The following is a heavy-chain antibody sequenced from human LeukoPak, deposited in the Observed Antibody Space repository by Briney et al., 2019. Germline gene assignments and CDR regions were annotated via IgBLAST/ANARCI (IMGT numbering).Heavy chain of an antibody. V-gene: IGHV3-23*01. J-gene: IGHJ4*02. CDR3: ARGYSVRGDY. Sequence: GGSLRLSCAASGFTFSSYAMSWVRQAPGKGLEWVSAVSGSGVSTYYADSVKGRFSISRDNSKNTLYLQMNSLRVEDTAVYYCARGYSVRGDYWGQGTLVTVSS. CDR1: GFTFSSYA. CDR2: VSGSGVST. D-gene: IGHD2-21*01.